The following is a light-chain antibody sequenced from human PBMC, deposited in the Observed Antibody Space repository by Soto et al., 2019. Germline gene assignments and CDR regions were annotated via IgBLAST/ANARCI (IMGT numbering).Light chain of an antibody. CDR2: DTN. CDR1: TGAVTNGHY. Sequence: QDVVTQEPSLTVSPGGTVTLTCGSSTGAVTNGHYPYWFQQKPGQAPRTLIYDTNNRHSWTPARFSASLLGGKAALTLSGAQPEDEAEYYCLLSCSGARVFGGGTKLTVL. J-gene: IGLJ2*01. V-gene: IGLV7-46*01. CDR3: LLSCSGARV.